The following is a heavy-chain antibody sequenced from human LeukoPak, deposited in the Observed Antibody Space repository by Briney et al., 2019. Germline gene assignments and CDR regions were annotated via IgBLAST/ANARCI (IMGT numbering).Heavy chain of an antibody. D-gene: IGHD3-10*01. V-gene: IGHV1-18*01. CDR3: ARMGFGELFGYYYYMDV. J-gene: IGHJ6*03. CDR2: ISPYNGNT. CDR1: GYTFNTYG. Sequence: GASVKVSCKASGYTFNTYGITWVRQAPGQGLEWMGWISPYNGNTNYAQKFQGRVTLTTDTSTSTAYMELRSLRSDDTAVYYCARMGFGELFGYYYYMDVWGKGTTVTVSS.